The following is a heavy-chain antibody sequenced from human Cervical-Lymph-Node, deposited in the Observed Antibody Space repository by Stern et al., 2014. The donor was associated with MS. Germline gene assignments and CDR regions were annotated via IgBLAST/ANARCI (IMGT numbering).Heavy chain of an antibody. CDR3: ANPLPYAN. J-gene: IGHJ1*01. CDR1: GDTFASYP. V-gene: IGHV1-46*03. D-gene: IGHD4-17*01. CDR2: VNPTDGRT. Sequence: VQLVESGAEVKKPGASVKVSCKASGDTFASYPIHWLRLAPGQGPVWMGIVNPTDGRTTYAQTFQGRVTMTRDTSTRTVYMELSSLRAEDTAMYFCANPLPYANWGQGTRVTVSS.